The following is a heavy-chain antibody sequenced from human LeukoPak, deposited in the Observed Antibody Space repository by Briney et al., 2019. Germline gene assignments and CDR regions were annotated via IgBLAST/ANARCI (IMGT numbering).Heavy chain of an antibody. CDR3: ARAPRGVVGATPFDY. D-gene: IGHD1-26*01. V-gene: IGHV4-30-4*08. Sequence: SQTLSLTSTLPRGSTSSGDYYWSSIRQPPGKGLEWIGYIYYSGSTYYNPSLKIRVTISVDTSKIQFSLKLSSVTAADTAVYYCARAPRGVVGATPFDYWGQGTLVTVSS. CDR1: RGSTSSGDYY. J-gene: IGHJ4*02. CDR2: IYYSGST.